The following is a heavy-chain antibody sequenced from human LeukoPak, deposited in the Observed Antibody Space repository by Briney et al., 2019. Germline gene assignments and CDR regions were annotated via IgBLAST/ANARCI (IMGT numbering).Heavy chain of an antibody. CDR3: ARAYGGFDY. D-gene: IGHD4-23*01. CDR2: ISYDGSNK. V-gene: IGHV3-30*03. J-gene: IGHJ4*02. CDR1: GFTFSSYS. Sequence: GGSLRLSCAASGFTFSSYSMNWVRQAPGKGLEWVAVISYDGSNKYYADSVKGRFTISRDNSKNTLYLQMNSLRAEDTAVYYCARAYGGFDYWGQGTLVTVSS.